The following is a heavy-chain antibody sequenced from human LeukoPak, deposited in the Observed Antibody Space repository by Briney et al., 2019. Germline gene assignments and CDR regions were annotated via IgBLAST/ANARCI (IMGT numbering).Heavy chain of an antibody. V-gene: IGHV4-59*08. J-gene: IGHJ6*04. Sequence: SETLSLTCTVSGGSISSYYWSWIRQPPGKGLEWIGYIYYSGNTNYNPSLKSRVTISVDTSKNQFSLKLSSVTAADTAVYYCALWDFWSGYSLDVWGKGTTVTVSS. D-gene: IGHD3-3*01. CDR3: ALWDFWSGYSLDV. CDR2: IYYSGNT. CDR1: GGSISSYY.